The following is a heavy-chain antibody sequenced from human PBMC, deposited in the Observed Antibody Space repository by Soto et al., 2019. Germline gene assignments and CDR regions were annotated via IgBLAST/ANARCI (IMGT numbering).Heavy chain of an antibody. CDR3: ATPSPSRPPSVGMDV. J-gene: IGHJ6*02. Sequence: GASVKVSCKASGYTFTSYSISWVRQAPGQGLEWMGWISAYNGNTNYAQKLQGRVTMTTDSSTSTAYMELRSLRSDDTAVYYCATPSPSRPPSVGMDVWGQGTTVTVSS. D-gene: IGHD6-13*01. CDR2: ISAYNGNT. CDR1: GYTFTSYS. V-gene: IGHV1-18*01.